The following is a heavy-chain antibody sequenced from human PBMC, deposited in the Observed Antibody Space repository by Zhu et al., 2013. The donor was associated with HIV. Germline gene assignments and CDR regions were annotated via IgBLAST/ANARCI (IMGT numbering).Heavy chain of an antibody. Sequence: QVQLVQSGTEVKKPGASVRVSCKASGYTFNNFDIHWVRQAPGQGLEWMGIINPSGGSTSYAQKFQGRVTMTRDTSTSTVYMELSSLRSEDTAVYYCARDRNPLYFFDIWGQGTMVTVSS. CDR2: INPSGGST. CDR1: GYTFNNFD. CDR3: ARDRNPLYFFDI. V-gene: IGHV1-46*02. D-gene: IGHD1-1*01. J-gene: IGHJ3*02.